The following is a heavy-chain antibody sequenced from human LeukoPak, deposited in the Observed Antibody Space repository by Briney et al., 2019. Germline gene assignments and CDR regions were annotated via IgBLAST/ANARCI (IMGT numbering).Heavy chain of an antibody. V-gene: IGHV4-4*07. CDR2: IYTSGST. Sequence: SETLSLTCTVSGGSISSYYWSWIRQPAGKGLEWVGRIYTSGSTNYNPSLKSRVTISVDKSKNQFSLKLSSVTAADTAVYYCARDGCSSTSCYDDYYYMDVWGKGTTVTVSS. CDR1: GGSISSYY. D-gene: IGHD2-2*01. J-gene: IGHJ6*03. CDR3: ARDGCSSTSCYDDYYYMDV.